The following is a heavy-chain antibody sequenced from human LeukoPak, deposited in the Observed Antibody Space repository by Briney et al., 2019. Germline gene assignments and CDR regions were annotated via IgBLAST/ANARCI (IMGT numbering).Heavy chain of an antibody. D-gene: IGHD3-22*01. Sequence: GGSLRLSCAASGFAFRNYWMSWVRQAPGTGLEWVANIKQDGSDRNYVTSVRGRFTISRDNAESSLFLQMNSLRAEDTAVYYCTRLVGDSGGYYGDYWGQGTLVTVSS. CDR2: IKQDGSDR. CDR1: GFAFRNYW. V-gene: IGHV3-7*03. CDR3: TRLVGDSGGYYGDY. J-gene: IGHJ4*02.